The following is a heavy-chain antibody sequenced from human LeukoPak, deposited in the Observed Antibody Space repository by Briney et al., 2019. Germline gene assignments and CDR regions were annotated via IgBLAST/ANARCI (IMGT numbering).Heavy chain of an antibody. D-gene: IGHD3-9*01. CDR1: GFTFSSYG. J-gene: IGHJ4*02. CDR2: IWLDGSNE. V-gene: IGHV3-33*01. CDR3: ARGPYNYDILTGYLY. Sequence: GGSLRLFRAASGFTFSSYGMHWVRQALGKGLEWVAVIWLDGSNEYYAYSVKGRFIISRDNSKNTLYLQMNSLRAEDTAVYYCARGPYNYDILTGYLYWGQGTLVTVSS.